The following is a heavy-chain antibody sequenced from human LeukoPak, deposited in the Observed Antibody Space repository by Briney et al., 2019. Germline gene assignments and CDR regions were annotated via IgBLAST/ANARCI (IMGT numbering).Heavy chain of an antibody. CDR2: INHTGST. CDR1: GGSFSTYY. V-gene: IGHV4-34*01. Sequence: PSETLSLTCAVYGGSFSTYYWSWIRQPPGKGLEWVGEINHTGSTNYNASLKSRVTISVDTSKNQFSLKLTSVTAADTAVYYCARPGGRSGLAEYFQRWGQGTLVTVSS. CDR3: ARPGGRSGLAEYFQR. J-gene: IGHJ1*01. D-gene: IGHD6-19*01.